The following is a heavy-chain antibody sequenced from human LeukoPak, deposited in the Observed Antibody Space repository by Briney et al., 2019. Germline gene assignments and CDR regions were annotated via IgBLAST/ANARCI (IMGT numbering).Heavy chain of an antibody. J-gene: IGHJ3*02. CDR1: GYTFTGYY. CDR3: ARGSYSSSYRGDDAFDI. D-gene: IGHD6-13*01. V-gene: IGHV1-2*02. CDR2: INPNSGGT. Sequence: ASVKVSCKASGYTFTGYYMRWVRQAPGQGLEWMGWINPNSGGTNYAQKFQGRVTMTRDTSISTAYMELSRLRSDDTAVYYCARGSYSSSYRGDDAFDIWGQGTMVTVSS.